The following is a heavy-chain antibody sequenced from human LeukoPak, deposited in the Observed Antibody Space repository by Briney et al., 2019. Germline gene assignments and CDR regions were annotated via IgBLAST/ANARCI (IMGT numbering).Heavy chain of an antibody. CDR2: ISSSSSYI. CDR1: GFTFSSYS. J-gene: IGHJ4*02. Sequence: KPGGSLRLSCAASGFTFSSYSMSWVRQAPGKGLEWVSSISSSSSYIYYADSVKGRFTISRDNAKNSLYLQMNSLRAEDTAVYYRARGGYSSSWYFPFDYWGQGTLVTVSS. D-gene: IGHD6-13*01. V-gene: IGHV3-21*01. CDR3: ARGGYSSSWYFPFDY.